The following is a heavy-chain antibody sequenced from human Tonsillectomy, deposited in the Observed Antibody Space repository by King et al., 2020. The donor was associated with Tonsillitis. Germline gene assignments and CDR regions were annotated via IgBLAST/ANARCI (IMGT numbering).Heavy chain of an antibody. CDR2: IYYSGST. J-gene: IGHJ4*02. D-gene: IGHD3-22*01. Sequence: LQLQESGPGLVKPSETLSLTCTVSGGSISSYYWSWIRQPPGKGLEWIGYIYYSGSTNYNPSLKSRVTISVDTSKNQFSLKLSSVTAADTAVYYFARLHDSSGYGYYFDYWGQGTLVTVSS. CDR3: ARLHDSSGYGYYFDY. CDR1: GGSISSYY. V-gene: IGHV4-59*01.